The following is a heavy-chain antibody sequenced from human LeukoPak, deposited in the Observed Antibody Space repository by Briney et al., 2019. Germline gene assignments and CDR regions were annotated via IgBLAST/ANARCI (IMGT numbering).Heavy chain of an antibody. D-gene: IGHD6-19*01. CDR3: ARDKIAVAAPLDY. CDR2: IIPILGIA. V-gene: IGHV1-69*04. J-gene: IGHJ4*02. CDR1: GGTFSSYA. Sequence: SVKVSCKASGGTFSSYAISWMRQAPGQGLEWMGRIIPILGIANYAQKFQGRVTITADKSTSTAYMELSSLRSEDTAVYYCARDKIAVAAPLDYWGQGTLVTVSS.